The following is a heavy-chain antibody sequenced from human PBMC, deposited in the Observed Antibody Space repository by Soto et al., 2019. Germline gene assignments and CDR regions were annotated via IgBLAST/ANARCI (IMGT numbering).Heavy chain of an antibody. V-gene: IGHV3-23*01. CDR1: GFTFGSFA. CDR2: ISGSGGST. Sequence: GGSLRLSCAASGFTFGSFAMSWVSQAQGKGLEWVSAISGSGGSTYYADSVKGRFTISRDNSKNTLYLQMNSLRAEDTAVYYCARDQLYYNDFSGRPLKAFDFWGQGPMVT. D-gene: IGHD3-22*01. CDR3: ARDQLYYNDFSGRPLKAFDF. J-gene: IGHJ3*01.